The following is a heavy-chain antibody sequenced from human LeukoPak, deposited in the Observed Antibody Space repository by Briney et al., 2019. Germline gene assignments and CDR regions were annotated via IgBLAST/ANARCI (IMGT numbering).Heavy chain of an antibody. D-gene: IGHD3-10*01. CDR1: GYTLTEYA. CDR3: ARYPMTTGIDY. CDR2: FDPEDGET. V-gene: IGHV1-24*01. J-gene: IGHJ4*02. Sequence: ASVKVSCKVSGYTLTEYAMHWVRQAPGKGLEWMGGFDPEDGETIYAQKFQGRVTMTTDTSTSTAYMELRSLRSDDTAVYYCARYPMTTGIDYWGQGTLVTVSS.